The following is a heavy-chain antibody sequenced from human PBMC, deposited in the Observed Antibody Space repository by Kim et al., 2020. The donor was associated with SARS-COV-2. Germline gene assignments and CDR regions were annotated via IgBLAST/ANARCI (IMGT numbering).Heavy chain of an antibody. CDR2: ISSSSSTI. Sequence: GGSLRLSCAASGFTFSSYSMNWVRQAPGKGLEWVSYISSSSSTIYYADSVKGRFTISRDNAKNSLYLQMNSLRDEDTAVYYCARDQRSYYDTWRTYYFDYWGQGTLVTVSS. CDR3: ARDQRSYYDTWRTYYFDY. CDR1: GFTFSSYS. D-gene: IGHD3-22*01. J-gene: IGHJ4*02. V-gene: IGHV3-48*02.